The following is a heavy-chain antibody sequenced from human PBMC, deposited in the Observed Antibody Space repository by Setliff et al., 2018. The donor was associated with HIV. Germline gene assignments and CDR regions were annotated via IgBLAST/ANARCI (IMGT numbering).Heavy chain of an antibody. J-gene: IGHJ4*02. CDR3: ARGFDYAQRPPLYYFDY. Sequence: PSETLSLTCTVSGGSISSGYYYWSWIRQHPGKGLEWIGYIYCSGNPFYNPSLRSRVTISLDTSKNQFSLKLSSVTAADTAVYYCARGFDYAQRPPLYYFDYWGQGTLVTVSS. D-gene: IGHD2-2*01. CDR2: IYCSGNP. CDR1: GGSISSGYYY. V-gene: IGHV4-31*03.